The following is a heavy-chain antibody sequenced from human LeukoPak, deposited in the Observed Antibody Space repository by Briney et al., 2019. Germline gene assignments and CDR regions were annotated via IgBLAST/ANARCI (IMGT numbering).Heavy chain of an antibody. V-gene: IGHV4-59*08. CDR2: IYYSGST. J-gene: IGHJ6*03. D-gene: IGHD2-2*02. Sequence: SETLSLTCTVSGGSVSSYYWSWIRQPPGKGLEWIGYIYYSGSTNYNPSLKSRVTISVDTSKNQFSLKLSSVTAADTAVYYCARHVGYCSSTSCYRGSDYYYYMDVWGKGTTVTVSS. CDR1: GGSVSSYY. CDR3: ARHVGYCSSTSCYRGSDYYYYMDV.